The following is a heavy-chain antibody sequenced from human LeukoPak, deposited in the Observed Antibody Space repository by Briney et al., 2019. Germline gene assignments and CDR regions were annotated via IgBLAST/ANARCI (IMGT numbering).Heavy chain of an antibody. J-gene: IGHJ5*02. CDR2: ISWNSGSI. D-gene: IGHD6-19*01. V-gene: IGHV3-9*01. CDR3: VKDTSSGWWGNWFDP. CDR1: GFTFDNYG. Sequence: GGSLRLSCAASGFTFDNYGMSWVRQAPGKGLEWVSGISWNSGSIGYADSVKGRFTISRDNAKNSLYLQMNSLRVEDTALYYCVKDTSSGWWGNWFDPWGQGTLVTVSS.